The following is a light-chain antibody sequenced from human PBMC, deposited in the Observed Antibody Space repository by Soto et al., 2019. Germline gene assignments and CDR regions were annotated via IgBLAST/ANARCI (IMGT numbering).Light chain of an antibody. CDR1: QSISSY. Sequence: DIQMTQSPSSLSASVGDRVTITCRASQSISSYLNWYQQKPGKAPKLLIYAASSLQSGVPSRFSGSGSGTDFTLTISSLQPEDFATYYCQQSYSTRITFGQGHDWRLN. CDR3: QQSYSTRIT. CDR2: AAS. J-gene: IGKJ5*01. V-gene: IGKV1-39*01.